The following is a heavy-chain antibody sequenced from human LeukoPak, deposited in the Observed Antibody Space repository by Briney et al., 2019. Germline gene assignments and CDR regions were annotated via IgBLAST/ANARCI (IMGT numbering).Heavy chain of an antibody. CDR3: ARATSLGDSSGYYYADS. CDR1: GGTFSSYG. J-gene: IGHJ5*01. D-gene: IGHD3-22*01. Sequence: ASVKVSCKASGGTFSSYGISWVRQAPGQGLEWMGWISGDDDNTYYAQKYQGIVTMTTDTSTNTAYMELRSLRSDDTAVYYCARATSLGDSSGYYYADSWGQGTLVTVSS. CDR2: ISGDDDNT. V-gene: IGHV1-18*01.